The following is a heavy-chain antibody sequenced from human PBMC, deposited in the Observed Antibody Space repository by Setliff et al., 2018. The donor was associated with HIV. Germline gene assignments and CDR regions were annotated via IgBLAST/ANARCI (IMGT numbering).Heavy chain of an antibody. J-gene: IGHJ1*01. Sequence: HPGGSLRLSCAASGFSLSNSDVNWVRQAPGKGLEWVSSISGGFAYFADSVKGRFSISRDRSRNTVSLQMSSLRVEDTAMYYCGNKGGQVWGPGTQVTVSS. CDR3: GNKGGQV. CDR1: GFSLSNSD. D-gene: IGHD3-16*01. V-gene: IGHV3-23*01. CDR2: ISGGFA.